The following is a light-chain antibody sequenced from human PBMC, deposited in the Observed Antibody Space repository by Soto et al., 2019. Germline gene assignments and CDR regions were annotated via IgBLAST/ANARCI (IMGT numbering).Light chain of an antibody. CDR2: AAS. CDR3: LQDYNYPRT. Sequence: DIQMTQSPSSVSASVGDRVTMTCRASQGISSWLVWYQQKPGKAPKLLIYAASSLQSGVPSRFSGSGSGTDFTLTISGLQPEDLATYYCLQDYNYPRTFGQGTKVDIK. CDR1: QGISSW. V-gene: IGKV1-12*01. J-gene: IGKJ1*01.